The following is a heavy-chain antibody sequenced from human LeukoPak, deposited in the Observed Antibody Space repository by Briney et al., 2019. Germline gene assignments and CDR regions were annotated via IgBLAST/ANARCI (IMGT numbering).Heavy chain of an antibody. Sequence: ASVKVSCKASGYTFTGYYMHWVRQAPGQGLEWMGWINPNSGGTNYAQKFQGRVTMTRDTSISTAYMELSRLKSDDTAVYYCARLFNYYDNSGYYQYYFDYWGQGTLVTASS. CDR3: ARLFNYYDNSGYYQYYFDY. J-gene: IGHJ4*02. D-gene: IGHD3-22*01. CDR1: GYTFTGYY. CDR2: INPNSGGT. V-gene: IGHV1-2*02.